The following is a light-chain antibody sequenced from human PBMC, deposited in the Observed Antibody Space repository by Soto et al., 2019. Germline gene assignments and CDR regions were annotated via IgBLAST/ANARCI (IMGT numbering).Light chain of an antibody. CDR3: MQTLQTPYT. V-gene: IGKV2-28*01. J-gene: IGKJ2*01. CDR1: QSLLYGAGYMY. CDR2: LGS. Sequence: DIVMTQSPLSLPITPGEPASISCRSSQSLLYGAGYMYVDWYLQKPGQPPQLLIFLGSNRASGVPDRFSGSVSGTDFTLKFNKVETEDVGVYYCMQTLQTPYTFGQGTKLEI.